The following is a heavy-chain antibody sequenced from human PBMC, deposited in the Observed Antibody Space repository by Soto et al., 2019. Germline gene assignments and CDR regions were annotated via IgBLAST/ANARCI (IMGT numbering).Heavy chain of an antibody. Sequence: VHLVESGGGLVRPGGSLRLSCVVSGFTFSDYSMNWVRQAPGKGLEWVSSISTYGDFTYYADSVRGRFTIFRDSAKNSLYLQMDSLRADDTAFYFCSRDAQGRGAGSHAFWGQGTLVTVSS. V-gene: IGHV3-21*01. CDR3: SRDAQGRGAGSHAF. CDR2: ISTYGDFT. D-gene: IGHD3-10*01. CDR1: GFTFSDYS. J-gene: IGHJ4*02.